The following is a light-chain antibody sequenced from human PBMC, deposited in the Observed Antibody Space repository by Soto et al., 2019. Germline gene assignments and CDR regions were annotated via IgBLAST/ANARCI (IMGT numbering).Light chain of an antibody. V-gene: IGKV3-11*01. CDR3: QQRTNWPLT. CDR2: DAS. CDR1: QSVSSD. Sequence: DIVLTQSPATLSLSPGERATLSCRASQSVSSDLAWYQQRPGQAPRLLIYDASSRATGIPARFSGSGSGTDFTLTISSLVSEDFGVYYCQQRTNWPLTFGGGTKVEIK. J-gene: IGKJ4*01.